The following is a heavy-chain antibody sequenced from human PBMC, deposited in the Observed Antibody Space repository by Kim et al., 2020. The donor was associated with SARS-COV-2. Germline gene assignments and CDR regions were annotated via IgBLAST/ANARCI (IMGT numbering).Heavy chain of an antibody. V-gene: IGHV5-10-1*01. CDR3: ARHRYSRDGYNSYYYGMDV. J-gene: IGHJ6*02. D-gene: IGHD5-12*01. CDR1: GYSFTSYW. Sequence: GESLKISCKGSGYSFTSYWITWVRQMPVKGLAWMGIIAPRDSYTNYSPSFQGHVTISAEKSISTAYLQWISLKASDTAMYYCARHRYSRDGYNSYYYGMDVWGQGTTVTVSS. CDR2: IAPRDSYT.